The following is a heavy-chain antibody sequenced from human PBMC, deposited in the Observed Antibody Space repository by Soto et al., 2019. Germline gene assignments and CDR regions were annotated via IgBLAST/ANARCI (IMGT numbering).Heavy chain of an antibody. D-gene: IGHD6-13*01. Sequence: SVKVSCKASGGTFSSYAISWVRQAPGQGLEWMGGIIPIFGTANYAQKFQGRVTITADKSTSTAYMELSSLRSEDTAVYYCARAIAAAGPYYYYGMDVWGKGTTVTVSS. V-gene: IGHV1-69*06. J-gene: IGHJ6*04. CDR3: ARAIAAAGPYYYYGMDV. CDR2: IIPIFGTA. CDR1: GGTFSSYA.